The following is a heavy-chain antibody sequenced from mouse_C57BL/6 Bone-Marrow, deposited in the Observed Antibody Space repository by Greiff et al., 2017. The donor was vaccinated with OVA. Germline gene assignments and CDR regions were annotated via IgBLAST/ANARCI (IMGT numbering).Heavy chain of an antibody. J-gene: IGHJ4*01. Sequence: QVHVKQSDAELAKPGASVKISCKASGYTFTDYTIHWMKQRPEQGLEWIGYIYPRDGSTKYNEKFKGKATLTADKSSSTAYMQLNSLTSEDSAVYFCAREPALLGYVDYWGQGTSVTVSS. CDR3: AREPALLGYVDY. CDR2: IYPRDGST. V-gene: IGHV1-78*01. D-gene: IGHD4-1*01. CDR1: GYTFTDYT.